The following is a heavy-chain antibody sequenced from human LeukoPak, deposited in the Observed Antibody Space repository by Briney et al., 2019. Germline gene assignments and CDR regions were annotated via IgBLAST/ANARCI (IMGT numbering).Heavy chain of an antibody. CDR3: ARTRNYAQGGYGVHTFQI. J-gene: IGHJ3*02. CDR2: ISPSGGST. CDR1: GYTFTSNY. Sequence: ASVKVSCKAFGYTFTSNYMHWVRQAPGQGPEWMGVISPSGGSTTYAQKFQGRVTLTRDMSTSTDYLELSSLRSEDTAVYYCARTRNYAQGGYGVHTFQIWGQGTMVTVSS. D-gene: IGHD2-8*01. V-gene: IGHV1-46*01.